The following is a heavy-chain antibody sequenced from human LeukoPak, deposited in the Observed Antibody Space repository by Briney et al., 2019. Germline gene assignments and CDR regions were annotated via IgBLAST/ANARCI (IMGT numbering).Heavy chain of an antibody. CDR2: IYYSGST. CDR3: ASGYCSSTSCQYYYYGMDV. CDR1: GGSISSSSYY. J-gene: IGHJ6*02. Sequence: PSETLSLTCTVSGGSISSSSYYWGWIRQPPGKGLEWIGSIYYSGSTYYNPSLKSRVTISVDTSKNQFSLELSSVTAADTAVYYCASGYCSSTSCQYYYYGMDVWGQGTTVTVSS. V-gene: IGHV4-39*01. D-gene: IGHD2-2*03.